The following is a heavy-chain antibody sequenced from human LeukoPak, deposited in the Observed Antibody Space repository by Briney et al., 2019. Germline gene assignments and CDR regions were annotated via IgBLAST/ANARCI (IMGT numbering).Heavy chain of an antibody. D-gene: IGHD4-23*01. V-gene: IGHV4-39*01. CDR3: ARLHYGGNYGYYYYYMDV. Sequence: SETLSLTCTVSGGSISSSSYYWGWIRQPPGKGLEWIGSIYYSGSTYYNPSLKSRVTISVDTSKNQFSLKMSSVTAADTAVYYCARLHYGGNYGYYYYYMDVWGKGTTVTVSS. J-gene: IGHJ6*03. CDR1: GGSISSSSYY. CDR2: IYYSGST.